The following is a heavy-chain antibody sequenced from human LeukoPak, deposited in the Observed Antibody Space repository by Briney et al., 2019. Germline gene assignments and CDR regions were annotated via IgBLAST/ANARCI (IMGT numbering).Heavy chain of an antibody. J-gene: IGHJ4*02. V-gene: IGHV1-2*02. CDR3: ARAVDYGDYLDRVDY. CDR2: INPNNGGT. Sequence: ASVKVSCKASGYTFTDYYMHWVRQAPGQGLEWMGWINPNNGGTSYAQKFQGRVTMTRDTSITTSYMELSSLRSEDTAVYYCARAVDYGDYLDRVDYWGQGTLVTVSS. D-gene: IGHD4-17*01. CDR1: GYTFTDYY.